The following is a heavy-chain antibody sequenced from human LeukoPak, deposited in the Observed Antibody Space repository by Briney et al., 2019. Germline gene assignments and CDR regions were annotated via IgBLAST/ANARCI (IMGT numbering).Heavy chain of an antibody. CDR2: IKQDGSQK. Sequence: PGGSLRLSCAASGFTVSSNYMTWVRQAPGKGLEWVANIKQDGSQKYYVDSVKGRFTISRDNAKNSVYLQMNSLRAGDTGIYYCARIGYSSSCTDYWGQGTLVTVSS. J-gene: IGHJ4*02. D-gene: IGHD2-2*01. V-gene: IGHV3-7*01. CDR1: GFTVSSNY. CDR3: ARIGYSSSCTDY.